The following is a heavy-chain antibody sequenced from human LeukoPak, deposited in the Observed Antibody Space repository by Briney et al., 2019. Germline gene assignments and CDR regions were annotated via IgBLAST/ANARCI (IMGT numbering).Heavy chain of an antibody. V-gene: IGHV3-66*04. Sequence: GGSLRLSCAASGFTVSSNYMSWVRQAPGKGLEWVSVIYGGGSTYYADSVKGRFTISRDNSKNTLYLQINSLRAEDTAVYYCARLYSSSWFYFDYWGQGTLVTVSS. CDR2: IYGGGST. CDR1: GFTVSSNY. D-gene: IGHD6-13*01. J-gene: IGHJ4*02. CDR3: ARLYSSSWFYFDY.